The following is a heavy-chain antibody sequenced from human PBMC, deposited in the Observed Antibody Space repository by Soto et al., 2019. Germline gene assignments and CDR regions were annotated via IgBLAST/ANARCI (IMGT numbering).Heavy chain of an antibody. V-gene: IGHV1-69*06. CDR3: ARYPKSLIYWFDP. CDR2: ITPIFDTT. J-gene: IGHJ5*02. CDR1: GGTFSNYA. D-gene: IGHD2-8*01. Sequence: QIHLVQSGAEVKKPGSSVKISCKASGGTFSNYAISWVRQAPGQGLEWMGGITPIFDTTNYAQKFHGRLTITADTSSSTAYMELSGLRSYDTAIYYCARYPKSLIYWFDPWGQGTLVTVSS.